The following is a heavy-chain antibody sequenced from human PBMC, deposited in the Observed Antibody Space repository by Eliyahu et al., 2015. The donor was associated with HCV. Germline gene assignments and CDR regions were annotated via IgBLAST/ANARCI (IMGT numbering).Heavy chain of an antibody. CDR2: IYSVGSA. Sequence: EVQLVESGGGLIQPGGSLRLSCAASGFSVSDSYMSWVRQAPGKGLEWVALIYSVGSAYYADSVKGRFTISRDNSKNTLYLQMNSLRAEDTAVYYCARGIGLFEVDYWLDPWGQGTLVTVSS. CDR3: ARGIGLFEVDYWLDP. J-gene: IGHJ5*02. CDR1: GFSVSDSY. V-gene: IGHV3-53*01. D-gene: IGHD2-21*01.